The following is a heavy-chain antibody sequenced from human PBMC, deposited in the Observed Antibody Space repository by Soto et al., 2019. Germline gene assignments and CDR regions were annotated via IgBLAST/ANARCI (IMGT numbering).Heavy chain of an antibody. CDR1: GGSITGHY. CDR2: IFYSGGT. CDR3: ARVGSSGWAPDS. D-gene: IGHD6-19*01. V-gene: IGHV4-59*11. J-gene: IGHJ5*01. Sequence: SETLSLTCAVSGGSITGHYWIWIRQPPGKGLEWIGYIFYSGGTNYNPSLKSRVTISVDTSKNHFSLKLSSVTAADTALYYCARVGSSGWAPDSWGRGTLVTVSS.